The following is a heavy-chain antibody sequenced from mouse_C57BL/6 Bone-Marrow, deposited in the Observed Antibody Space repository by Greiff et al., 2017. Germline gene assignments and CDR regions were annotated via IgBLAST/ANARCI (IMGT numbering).Heavy chain of an antibody. V-gene: IGHV1-81*01. Sequence: QVQLQQSGAELARPGASVKLSCKASGYTFTSYGISWVKQRTGQGLEWIGEIYPRSGNTYYNEKFKGKATLTADKSSSTAYMQLRSLTSEDSAVYFCAIYRNYHTYYAMDYWGQGTSVTVSS. J-gene: IGHJ4*01. CDR2: IYPRSGNT. D-gene: IGHD2-5*01. CDR3: AIYRNYHTYYAMDY. CDR1: GYTFTSYG.